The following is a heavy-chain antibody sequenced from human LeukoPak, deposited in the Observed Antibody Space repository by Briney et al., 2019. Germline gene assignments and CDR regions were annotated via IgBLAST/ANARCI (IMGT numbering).Heavy chain of an antibody. J-gene: IGHJ4*02. CDR1: GFTFRTYA. V-gene: IGHV3-23*01. CDR3: AKGYSSGWYDFDS. D-gene: IGHD6-19*01. Sequence: TGGSLRLSCAASGFTFRTYAMSWVRQAPGKGLEWVSTIDGSGANTYYADSVKGRFTISRDNSKSTLYLQMNSLRAEDKATYYCAKGYSSGWYDFDSWGQGTLVTVSS. CDR2: IDGSGANT.